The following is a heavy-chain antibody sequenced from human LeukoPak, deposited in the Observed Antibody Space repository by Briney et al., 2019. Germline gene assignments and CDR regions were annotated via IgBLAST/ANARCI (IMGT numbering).Heavy chain of an antibody. J-gene: IGHJ6*03. V-gene: IGHV4-59*01. CDR2: IYYSGST. CDR3: ARGSYDFWSGPYYYYYMDV. Sequence: SETLSLTCTVSGGSISSYYWSWIRQPPGKGLEWIGYIYYSGSTNYNPSLKSRVTMSVDTSKNQFSLKLSSVTAADTAVYYCARGSYDFWSGPYYYYYMDVWGKGTTVTVSS. D-gene: IGHD3-3*01. CDR1: GGSISSYY.